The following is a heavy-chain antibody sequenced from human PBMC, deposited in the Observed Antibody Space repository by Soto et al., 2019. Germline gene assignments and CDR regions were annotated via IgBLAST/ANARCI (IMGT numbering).Heavy chain of an antibody. Sequence: GGSLRLSCAASGFTFSSYAMSWVRQAPGKGLEWVSAISGSGGSTYYADSVKGRFTISRDNSKNTLYLQMNSLRAEDTAVYYCAKDLWDYYDSSGYYPTGNWFDPWGQGTLVTVSS. V-gene: IGHV3-23*01. D-gene: IGHD3-22*01. CDR1: GFTFSSYA. CDR2: ISGSGGST. CDR3: AKDLWDYYDSSGYYPTGNWFDP. J-gene: IGHJ5*02.